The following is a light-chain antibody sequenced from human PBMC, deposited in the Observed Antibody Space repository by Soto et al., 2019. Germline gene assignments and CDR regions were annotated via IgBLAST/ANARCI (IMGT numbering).Light chain of an antibody. Sequence: ENGLTQSPGTLSLSPGERATLSCRASQSVSSNNLVWYQQKPGQAPRLLIYGASNRATGIPDRFSGSGSETDFTLTISRLEPEDCAVYYCQQYGSSPRTFGQGTKVGIK. V-gene: IGKV3-20*01. J-gene: IGKJ1*01. CDR2: GAS. CDR1: QSVSSNN. CDR3: QQYGSSPRT.